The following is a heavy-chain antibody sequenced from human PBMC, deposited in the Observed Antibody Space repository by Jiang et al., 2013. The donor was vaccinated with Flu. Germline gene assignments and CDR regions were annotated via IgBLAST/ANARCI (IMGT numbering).Heavy chain of an antibody. CDR1: GYSFTSYW. J-gene: IGHJ4*02. D-gene: IGHD3-22*01. CDR2: IYPGDSDT. Sequence: GAEVKKPGESLRISCKGSGYSFTSYWIGWVRQMPGKGLEWMGIIYPGDSDTRYSPSFQGQVTISADKSISTAYLQWSSLKASDTAMYYCARQWGDYYDSSGYYSDYWGQGTLVTVSS. CDR3: ARQWGDYYDSSGYYSDY. V-gene: IGHV5-51*01.